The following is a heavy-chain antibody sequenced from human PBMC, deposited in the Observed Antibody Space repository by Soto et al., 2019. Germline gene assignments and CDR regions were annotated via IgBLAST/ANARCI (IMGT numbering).Heavy chain of an antibody. J-gene: IGHJ4*02. V-gene: IGHV3-53*01. CDR2: IYSGGST. CDR1: GFTVSSNY. Sequence: LRLSCAASGFTVSSNYMSWVRQAPGKGLEWVSVIYSGGSTYYADSVKGRFTISRDNSKNTLYLQMNSLRAEDTAVHYCARVAEIWGSYPVFHPHFDYWGPGTLVTVSS. D-gene: IGHD3-16*01. CDR3: ARVAEIWGSYPVFHPHFDY.